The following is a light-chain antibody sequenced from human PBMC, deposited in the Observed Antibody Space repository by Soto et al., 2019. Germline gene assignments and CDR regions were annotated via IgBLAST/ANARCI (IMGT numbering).Light chain of an antibody. Sequence: QSVLTQPPSASGTPGQRVTISCSGSSSNIGSNTVNWYQPLPGTAPKLRVYGNNQRPSGVPDRFSGSKSGTSASLAISGLQSEDESDYCCAAWDDSLNGPVFGGGTQLTVL. CDR1: SSNIGSNT. CDR3: AAWDDSLNGPV. CDR2: GNN. J-gene: IGLJ3*02. V-gene: IGLV1-44*01.